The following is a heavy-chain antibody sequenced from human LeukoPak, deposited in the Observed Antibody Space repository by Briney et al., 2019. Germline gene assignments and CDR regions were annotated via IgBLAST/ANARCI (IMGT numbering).Heavy chain of an antibody. CDR3: AREDCSGGSCYLSY. J-gene: IGHJ4*02. D-gene: IGHD2-15*01. CDR1: GGSISSYY. Sequence: SETLSLTCTVSGGSISSYYWSWIRQPPGKGLEYIGYIYYSGYTNYNPSLKSRVTMSVDTSKNQFSLKLSSVTAADTAVYYCAREDCSGGSCYLSYWGQGTLVTVSS. CDR2: IYYSGYT. V-gene: IGHV4-59*12.